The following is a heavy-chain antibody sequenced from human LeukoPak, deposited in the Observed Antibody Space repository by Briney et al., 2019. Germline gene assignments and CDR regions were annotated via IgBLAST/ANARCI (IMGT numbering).Heavy chain of an antibody. CDR3: AKGTDYGDYPDY. J-gene: IGHJ4*02. D-gene: IGHD4-17*01. CDR1: GFTFSSYA. CDR2: ISGSGGST. Sequence: GASLRLSCAASGFTFSSYAMSWVRQAPGKGLEWVSAISGSGGSTYYADSVKGRFTISRDNSKNTLYLQMNSLRAEDTAVYYCAKGTDYGDYPDYWGQGTLVTVS. V-gene: IGHV3-23*01.